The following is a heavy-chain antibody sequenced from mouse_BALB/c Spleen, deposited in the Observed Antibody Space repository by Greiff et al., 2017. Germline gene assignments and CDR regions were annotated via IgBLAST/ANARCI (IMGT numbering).Heavy chain of an antibody. V-gene: IGHV5-12-1*01. Sequence: EVMLVESGGGLVKPGGSLKLSCAASGFAFSSYDMSWVRQTPEKRLEWVAYISSGGGSTYYPDTVKGRFTISRDNAKNTLYLQMSSLKSEDTAMYYCARLTTATFDYWGQGTTLTVPS. D-gene: IGHD1-2*01. CDR2: ISSGGGST. CDR3: ARLTTATFDY. CDR1: GFAFSSYD. J-gene: IGHJ2*01.